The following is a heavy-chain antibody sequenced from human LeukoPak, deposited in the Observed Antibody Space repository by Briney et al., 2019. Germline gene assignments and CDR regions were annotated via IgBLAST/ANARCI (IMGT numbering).Heavy chain of an antibody. Sequence: SETLSLTCAVYGGSFSGYYWSWIRQPPGKGLEWIGEINHSGSTNYNPSLKSRVTISVDTSNNQFSLKLSSVTAADTAVYYCARAVPATACFDYWGQGTLVTVSS. V-gene: IGHV4-34*01. D-gene: IGHD2-2*01. CDR3: ARAVPATACFDY. CDR2: INHSGST. J-gene: IGHJ4*02. CDR1: GGSFSGYY.